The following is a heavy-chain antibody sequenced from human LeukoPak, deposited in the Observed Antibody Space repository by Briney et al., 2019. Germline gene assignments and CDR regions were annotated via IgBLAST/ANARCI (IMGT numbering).Heavy chain of an antibody. CDR1: GGTFSSYS. CDR2: ISSSSSTI. V-gene: IGHV3-48*02. D-gene: IGHD5-18*01. CDR3: ARGGYSYGKNWFDP. J-gene: IGHJ5*02. Sequence: SCKASGGTFSSYSMNWVRQAPGKGLEWVSYISSSSSTIYYADSVKGRFTISRDNAKNSLYLQMNSLRDEDTAVYYCARGGYSYGKNWFDPWGQGTLVTVSS.